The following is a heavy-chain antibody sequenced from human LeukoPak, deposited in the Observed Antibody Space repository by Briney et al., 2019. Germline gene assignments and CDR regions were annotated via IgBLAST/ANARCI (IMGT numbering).Heavy chain of an antibody. CDR3: ARTSITIFGVVKPYYFDY. Sequence: ASVKVSCKASGSTFTIYYMHWVRQAPGQGLEWMGWINPNSGGTNYAQKFQGRVTMTRDTSISTAYMELSRLRSDDTAVYYCARTSITIFGVVKPYYFDYWGQGTLVTASS. CDR1: GSTFTIYY. D-gene: IGHD3-3*01. CDR2: INPNSGGT. V-gene: IGHV1-2*02. J-gene: IGHJ4*02.